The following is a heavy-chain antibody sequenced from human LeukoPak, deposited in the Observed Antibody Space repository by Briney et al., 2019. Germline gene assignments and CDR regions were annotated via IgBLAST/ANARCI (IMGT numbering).Heavy chain of an antibody. CDR1: GFTFSSYA. V-gene: IGHV3-23*01. CDR3: AKDLWPHYYGSGTDAFDI. CDR2: ISGSGGST. D-gene: IGHD3-10*01. J-gene: IGHJ3*02. Sequence: PGGSLRLSCAASGFTFSSYAMSWVRQAPGKGLEWVSAISGSGGSTYYADSVKGRLTISRDNSKNTLYLQMNSLRAEDTAVYYCAKDLWPHYYGSGTDAFDIWGQGTMVTVSS.